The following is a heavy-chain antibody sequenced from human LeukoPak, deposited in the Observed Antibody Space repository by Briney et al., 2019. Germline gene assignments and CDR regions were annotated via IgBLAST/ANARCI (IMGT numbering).Heavy chain of an antibody. CDR2: INHSGST. CDR1: GGSFSGYY. V-gene: IGHV4-34*01. CDR3: ARRSAVAGSSDY. J-gene: IGHJ4*02. Sequence: PSETLSLTCAVYGGSFSGYYWSWIRQPPGKGLEWIGEINHSGSTNYNPSLKSRVTISVDTSKNQFSLKLSSVTAADTAVYYCARRSAVAGSSDYWGQGTLVTVSS. D-gene: IGHD6-19*01.